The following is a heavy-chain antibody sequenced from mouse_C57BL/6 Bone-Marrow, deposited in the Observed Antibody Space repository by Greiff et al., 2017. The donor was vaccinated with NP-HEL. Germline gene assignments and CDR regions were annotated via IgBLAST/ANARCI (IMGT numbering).Heavy chain of an antibody. CDR3: TAYSRAWFAY. Sequence: EVQVVESGGGLVQPGGSMKLSCVASGFTFSNYWMNWVRQSPEKGLEWVAQIRLKSDNYATHYAESVKGRFTISRDDSKSSVYLQMNNLRAEDTGIYYCTAYSRAWFAYWGQGTLVTVSA. V-gene: IGHV6-3*01. J-gene: IGHJ3*01. CDR1: GFTFSNYW. CDR2: IRLKSDNYAT. D-gene: IGHD2-5*01.